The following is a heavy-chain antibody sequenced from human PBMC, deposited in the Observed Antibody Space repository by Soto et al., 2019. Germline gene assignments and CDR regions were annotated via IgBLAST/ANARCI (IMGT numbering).Heavy chain of an antibody. CDR1: GGSISSSSYY. V-gene: IGHV4-39*01. Sequence: SETLSLTCTVSGGSISSSSYYWGWIRQPPGKGLEWIGSIYYSGSTYYNPSLKSRVTISVDTSKNQFSLKLSSVTAADTAVYYCARHHYYYGSGSYSWVYYYYGMDVWGQGPTVTVSS. CDR2: IYYSGST. D-gene: IGHD3-10*01. CDR3: ARHHYYYGSGSYSWVYYYYGMDV. J-gene: IGHJ6*02.